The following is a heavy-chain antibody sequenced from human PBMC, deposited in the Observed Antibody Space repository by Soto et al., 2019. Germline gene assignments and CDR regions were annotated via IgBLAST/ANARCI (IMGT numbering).Heavy chain of an antibody. V-gene: IGHV3-21*04. Sequence: GGSLRLSCAASGFTFSNYNMSWVRQAPGKGLEWVSFISSSSSHIYYADSVKGRFTISRDNAKSSLYLQMNSLRAEDTAVYYCLCGGDCLAWGYWGQGTLVTVSS. CDR2: ISSSSSHI. J-gene: IGHJ4*02. CDR1: GFTFSNYN. D-gene: IGHD2-21*02. CDR3: LCGGDCLAWGY.